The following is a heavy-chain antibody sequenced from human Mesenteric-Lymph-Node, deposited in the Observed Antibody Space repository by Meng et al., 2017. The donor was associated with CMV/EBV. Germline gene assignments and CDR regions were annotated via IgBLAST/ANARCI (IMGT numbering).Heavy chain of an antibody. V-gene: IGHV3-23*03. CDR1: GFTFSNYD. CDR2: IYSGGSST. D-gene: IGHD3-3*01. J-gene: IGHJ4*02. Sequence: GGSLRLSCAASGFTFSNYDMTWVRQAPGKGLEWVSVIYSGGSSTYYADSVKGRFTISRDNSKNTLYLQMNSLRAEDTAVYYCAAILEWLLCFDYWGQGALVTVSS. CDR3: AAILEWLLCFDY.